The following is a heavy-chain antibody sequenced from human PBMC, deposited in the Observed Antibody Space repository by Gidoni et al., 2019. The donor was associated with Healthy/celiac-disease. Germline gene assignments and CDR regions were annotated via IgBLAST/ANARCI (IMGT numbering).Heavy chain of an antibody. V-gene: IGHV2-26*01. CDR3: ARKGSSSWYYFDY. J-gene: IGHJ4*02. Sequence: QVTLKESGPVLVKPTETLTLTCTVSGFSLSNARMGVSWLRQPPGKALEWLAHIFSNDEKSYSTSLKSRLTISKDTSKSQVVLTMTNMDPVDTATYYCARKGSSSWYYFDYWGQGTLVTVSS. CDR2: IFSNDEK. CDR1: GFSLSNARMG. D-gene: IGHD6-13*01.